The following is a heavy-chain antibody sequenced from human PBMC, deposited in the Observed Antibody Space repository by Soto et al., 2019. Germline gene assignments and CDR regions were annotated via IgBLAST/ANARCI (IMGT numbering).Heavy chain of an antibody. Sequence: GGSLRLSCAASGFSFTNFAMSWVRQAPGKGLEWVAGIGASGDITWYADSVKGRLSISRDNSKNTLYLQLNSLRFEDTAVYYCAKDDFTDRGDDYFDYWGPGTLVTVSS. J-gene: IGHJ4*02. CDR2: IGASGDIT. CDR3: AKDDFTDRGDDYFDY. CDR1: GFSFTNFA. D-gene: IGHD2-21*02. V-gene: IGHV3-23*01.